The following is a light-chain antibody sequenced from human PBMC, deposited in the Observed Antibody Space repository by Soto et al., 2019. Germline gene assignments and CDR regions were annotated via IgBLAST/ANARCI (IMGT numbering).Light chain of an antibody. V-gene: IGLV2-14*01. CDR3: SSYTSDNTYV. CDR2: DVS. Sequence: QSVLTQPASVSGSPGQSITISCSGTSSDVGAYVSWYQQHPGKAPRVMIYDVSNRPSGVSNRFSGSKSGNTATLTISGLQAEDEADYYCSSYTSDNTYVFATGTKVTVL. J-gene: IGLJ1*01. CDR1: SSDVGAY.